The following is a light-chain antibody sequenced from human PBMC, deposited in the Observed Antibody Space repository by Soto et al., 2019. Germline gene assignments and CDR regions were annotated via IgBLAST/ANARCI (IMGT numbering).Light chain of an antibody. V-gene: IGKV1-5*01. Sequence: DIQMTQSPSTLSGSVGDRVTITFRASQSISDWLAWFQLKPGKAPKLLIYDASSLESGVPSRFSGSGSGTEFTLTISSLQPDDFATYYCQQYNNYSTFGQGTKVDI. CDR1: QSISDW. CDR2: DAS. CDR3: QQYNNYST. J-gene: IGKJ1*01.